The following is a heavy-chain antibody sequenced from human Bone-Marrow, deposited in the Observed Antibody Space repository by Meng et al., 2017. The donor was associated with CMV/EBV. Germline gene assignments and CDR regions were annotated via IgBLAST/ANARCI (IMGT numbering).Heavy chain of an antibody. CDR3: ARGVGGYSGYSYWFDP. V-gene: IGHV4-34*01. Sequence: SETLSLTCAVYGGSFSGYYWSWIRQPPGKGLEWIGEINHSGSTNYNPSLKSRVTISVDTSKNQFSLKLSSVTAADTAVYYCARGVGGYSGYSYWFDPWGQGTLVTASS. CDR2: INHSGST. CDR1: GGSFSGYY. J-gene: IGHJ5*02. D-gene: IGHD5-12*01.